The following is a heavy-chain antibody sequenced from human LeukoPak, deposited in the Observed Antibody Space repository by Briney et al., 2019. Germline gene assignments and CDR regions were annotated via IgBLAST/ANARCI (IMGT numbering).Heavy chain of an antibody. Sequence: PSETLSLTCTVSGGSISSYYWSWIRQPPGKGLEWIGYIYYRGSTNYNPSLRSRVTMSIDTSKNQFSLKLSSVTAADTAVYYCARSITGTMVYFDYWGQGTLVTVSS. J-gene: IGHJ4*02. CDR3: ARSITGTMVYFDY. CDR1: GGSISSYY. V-gene: IGHV4-59*08. D-gene: IGHD1-7*01. CDR2: IYYRGST.